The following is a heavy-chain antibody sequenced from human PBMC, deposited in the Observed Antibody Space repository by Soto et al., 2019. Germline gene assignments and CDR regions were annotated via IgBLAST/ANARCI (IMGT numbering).Heavy chain of an antibody. Sequence: DVQLVESGGALVQPGGSLRLPCEASEFTFRNYWMHWVRRVPGKGLVWVSRISPDGSSKSYADSVRGRFTISRDNAKNTLYLQMSSLRVEDTAVYYCARGASCSAFYVGDYWGKGTRVTVSS. CDR1: EFTFRNYW. CDR3: ARGASCSAFYVGDY. V-gene: IGHV3-74*01. J-gene: IGHJ4*02. CDR2: ISPDGSSK. D-gene: IGHD1-26*01.